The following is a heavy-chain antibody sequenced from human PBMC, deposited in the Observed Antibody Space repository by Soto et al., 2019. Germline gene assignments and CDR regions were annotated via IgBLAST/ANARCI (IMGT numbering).Heavy chain of an antibody. D-gene: IGHD3-10*01. CDR2: IYYSGST. Sequence: SETLSLTCTVSGGSISISSYYLGWIRQPPGKGLEWIGSIYYSGSTYYNPSLKSRVTISVDTSKKQFPLKLSSVTAADTAVYYCARHPSLGFGGMYNWVDPWGQGTLVTVSS. J-gene: IGHJ5*02. CDR1: GGSISISSYY. CDR3: ARHPSLGFGGMYNWVDP. V-gene: IGHV4-39*01.